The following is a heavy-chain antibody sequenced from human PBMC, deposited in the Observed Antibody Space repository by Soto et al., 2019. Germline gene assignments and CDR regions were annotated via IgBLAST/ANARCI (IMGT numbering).Heavy chain of an antibody. V-gene: IGHV3-33*01. Sequence: QVQLVESGGGVVQPGRSLRLSCAASGFTFSNYGMHWVRQAPGKGLEWVAVIWFDGTNKNYAESVKGRFTISRDSSRNTLYLQMSSLRAEDTAVYYCGRGFDNHVWGSYRICDSWGQGTLVTVSS. CDR2: IWFDGTNK. CDR1: GFTFSNYG. D-gene: IGHD3-16*01. CDR3: GRGFDNHVWGSYRICDS. J-gene: IGHJ4*02.